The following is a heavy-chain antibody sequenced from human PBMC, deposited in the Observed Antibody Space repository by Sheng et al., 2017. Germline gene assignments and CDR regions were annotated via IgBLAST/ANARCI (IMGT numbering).Heavy chain of an antibody. J-gene: IGHJ4*02. D-gene: IGHD3-10*01. Sequence: QVQLVQSGAEVKKPGSSVKVSCKASGGTFSSYTISWVRQAPGQGLEWMGRIIPILGIANYAQKFQGRVTITADKSTSTAYMELSSLRSEDTAVYYCARDSNGSGSSPGYWGQGTLVTVSS. CDR3: ARDSNGSGSSPGY. CDR1: GGTFSSYT. CDR2: IIPILGIA. V-gene: IGHV1-69*08.